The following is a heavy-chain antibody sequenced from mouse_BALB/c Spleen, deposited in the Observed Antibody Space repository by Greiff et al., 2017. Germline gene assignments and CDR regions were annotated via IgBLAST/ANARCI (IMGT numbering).Heavy chain of an antibody. Sequence: EVKLQESGPGLVKPSQSLSLTCTVTGYSITSDYAWNWIRQFPGNKLEWMGYISYSGSTSYNPSLKSRISITRDTSKNQFFLQLNSVTTEDTATYYCARRGIYYYGSSHYYAMDYWGQGTSVTVSS. CDR3: ARRGIYYYGSSHYYAMDY. CDR2: ISYSGST. D-gene: IGHD1-1*01. J-gene: IGHJ4*01. V-gene: IGHV3-2*02. CDR1: GYSITSDYA.